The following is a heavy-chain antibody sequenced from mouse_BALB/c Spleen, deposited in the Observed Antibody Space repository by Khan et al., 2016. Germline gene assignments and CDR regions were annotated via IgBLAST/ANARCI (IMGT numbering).Heavy chain of an antibody. D-gene: IGHD2-5*01. CDR2: ISSGSNTI. V-gene: IGHV5-17*02. CDR1: GFNFSSFG. J-gene: IGHJ4*01. CDR3: ARRIVTRDYYGMDY. Sequence: EVELVESGGGLVQPGGSRKLSCAASGFNFSSFGMHWVRQAPEKGLEWVAYISSGSNTIYYADTVKGRFTISRDNPKKTLFLQMTSRRSEDTAMYYCARRIVTRDYYGMDYWGQGTSVTVSS.